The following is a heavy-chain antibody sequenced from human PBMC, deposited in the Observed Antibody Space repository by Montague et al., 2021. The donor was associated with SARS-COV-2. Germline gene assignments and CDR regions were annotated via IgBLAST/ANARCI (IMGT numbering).Heavy chain of an antibody. J-gene: IGHJ5*02. V-gene: IGHV3-30*03. CDR2: ISYDGSKK. D-gene: IGHD3-10*01. CDR1: GFNFNNYG. CDR3: ARATALLWFGEGKTAFDP. Sequence: SLRLSCAASGFNFNNYGMHWVRQTPGRGLEWMAVISYDGSKKYYADYLRGRFTISRDNSEKTLFLQMTGLRPEDTAVYYCARATALLWFGEGKTAFDPWGQGTLVTVSS.